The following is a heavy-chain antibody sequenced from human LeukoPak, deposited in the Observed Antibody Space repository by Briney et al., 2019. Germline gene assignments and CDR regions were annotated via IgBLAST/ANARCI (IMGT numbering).Heavy chain of an antibody. D-gene: IGHD3-16*01. CDR2: VKNRGDGRTT. CDR1: TFTKAW. CDR3: TTEYFGGFEY. J-gene: IGHJ4*02. Sequence: GGSLRLSCVVSTFTKAWMNWVRQAPGKGLEWVGRVKNRGDGRTTDYAAPVKSRFIISRDDSKKTVYLQMDSLKTEDTAVYFCTTEYFGGFEYWGQGTLVTVSS. V-gene: IGHV3-15*07.